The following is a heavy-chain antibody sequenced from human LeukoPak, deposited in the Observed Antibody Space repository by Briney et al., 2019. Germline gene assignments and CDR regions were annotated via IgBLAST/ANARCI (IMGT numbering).Heavy chain of an antibody. Sequence: SETLSLTCAVYGGSFSGYYWSWIPQPPGNGLEWIGEINHSGSTNYNPSLKSRVTISVDTSKNQFSLKLSSVTAADTAVYYCARGGYYDSSGYYMVAIDYWGQGTLVTVSS. D-gene: IGHD3-22*01. CDR1: GGSFSGYY. J-gene: IGHJ4*02. CDR3: ARGGYYDSSGYYMVAIDY. CDR2: INHSGST. V-gene: IGHV4-34*01.